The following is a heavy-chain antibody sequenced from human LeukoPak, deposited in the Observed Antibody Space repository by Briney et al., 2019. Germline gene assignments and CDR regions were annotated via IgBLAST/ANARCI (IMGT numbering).Heavy chain of an antibody. J-gene: IGHJ6*02. Sequence: GSSVTVSCTASGGTFSSYTISWVRQAPGQGLEWMGRIIPILGIANYAQKFQGRVTITADKSTSTAYMELSSLRSEDTAVYYCASPNFADTAMSLGMDVWGQGTTVTVSS. D-gene: IGHD5-18*01. CDR3: ASPNFADTAMSLGMDV. CDR2: IIPILGIA. CDR1: GGTFSSYT. V-gene: IGHV1-69*02.